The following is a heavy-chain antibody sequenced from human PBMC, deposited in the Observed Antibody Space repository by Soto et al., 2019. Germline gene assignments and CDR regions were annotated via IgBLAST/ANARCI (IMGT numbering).Heavy chain of an antibody. Sequence: QITLKESGPTLVKPTQTLTLTCTFSGFSLSTSGVGVGWIRQPPGKALEWLALIYWDDDKRYSPSLKSRLTSTKDTSKNQVVLTMTNIDPVDTATYYCAHVYGGYDNFDYWGQGTLVTVSS. J-gene: IGHJ4*02. CDR3: AHVYGGYDNFDY. CDR2: IYWDDDK. V-gene: IGHV2-5*02. D-gene: IGHD5-12*01. CDR1: GFSLSTSGVG.